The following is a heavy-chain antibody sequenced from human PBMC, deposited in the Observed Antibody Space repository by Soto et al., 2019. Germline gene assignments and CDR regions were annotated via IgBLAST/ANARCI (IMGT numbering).Heavy chain of an antibody. Sequence: QVQLVESGGGVVQPGRSLRLSCAVSGFTFTTYGMHWVRQAPGKGLEWVAVISYDGNKEYFADSVKGRFTISRDNFKNMLYLQMNSLRPEDTAVYYCDKDSFRRYSPYYYYAMDVWGQGTTVTVSS. CDR2: ISYDGNKE. J-gene: IGHJ6*02. CDR3: DKDSFRRYSPYYYYAMDV. V-gene: IGHV3-30*18. CDR1: GFTFTTYG. D-gene: IGHD1-1*01.